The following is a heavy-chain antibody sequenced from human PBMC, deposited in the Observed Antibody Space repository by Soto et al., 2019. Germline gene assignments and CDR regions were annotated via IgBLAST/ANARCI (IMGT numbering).Heavy chain of an antibody. CDR3: ARASLGYDILTGYYSAPYYFDY. CDR2: IYYSGST. J-gene: IGHJ4*02. Sequence: PSETLSLTCVVSGGSISSGGYYWSWIRQHPGKGLEWIGYIYYSGSTYYNPSLKSRVTISVDTSKNQFSLKLSSVTAADTAVYYRARASLGYDILTGYYSAPYYFDYWGQGTLVTVSS. D-gene: IGHD3-9*01. V-gene: IGHV4-31*11. CDR1: GGSISSGGYY.